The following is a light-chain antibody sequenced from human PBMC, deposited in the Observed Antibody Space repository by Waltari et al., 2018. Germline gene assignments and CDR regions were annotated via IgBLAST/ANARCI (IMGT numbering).Light chain of an antibody. CDR3: HSRETFSTRL. CDR1: SLRRYY. V-gene: IGLV3-19*01. CDR2: GPD. J-gene: IGLJ2*01. Sequence: SDLTQDPSLSVALGQPVRITCQGDSLRRYYASWYQQRPGQAPILVLYGPDNRPSGIPDRFSGSTSGNTASLTITGAQAEDEADYYCHSRETFSTRLFGGGTRLTV.